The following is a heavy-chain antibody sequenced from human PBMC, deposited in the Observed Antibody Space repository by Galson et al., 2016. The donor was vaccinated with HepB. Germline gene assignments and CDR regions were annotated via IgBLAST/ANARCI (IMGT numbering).Heavy chain of an antibody. J-gene: IGHJ6*02. V-gene: IGHV1-46*01. Sequence: SVKVSCKASGYTFTAYFIYWVRQAPGQGLEWMGFINPNVGSTTFAQKFQDGVTMTRDTSTSTVFMELSSLRSEDTAVYFCARGDLNYYYALDVWGQGTTVTVSS. CDR3: ARGDLNYYYALDV. CDR2: INPNVGST. CDR1: GYTFTAYF. D-gene: IGHD3-3*01.